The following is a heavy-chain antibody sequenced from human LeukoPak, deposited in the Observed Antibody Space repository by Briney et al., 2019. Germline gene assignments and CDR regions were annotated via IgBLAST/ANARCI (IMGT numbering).Heavy chain of an antibody. J-gene: IGHJ4*02. CDR2: ISSSSDI. CDR1: GFTFSSYS. V-gene: IGHV3-21*01. CDR3: ARVWEVYDSLTGDIDY. Sequence: GGSLSLSCAASGFTFSSYSMSWVRQAPGKGLEWVSSISSSSDIYYADSVKGRFNISRDNAKNSLYLQMNSLRAEDTAVYYCARVWEVYDSLTGDIDYWGQGTLVTVSS. D-gene: IGHD5/OR15-5a*01.